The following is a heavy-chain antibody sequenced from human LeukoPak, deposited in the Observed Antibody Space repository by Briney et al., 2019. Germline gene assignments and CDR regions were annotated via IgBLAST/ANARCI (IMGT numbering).Heavy chain of an antibody. CDR1: GFTFGDYA. V-gene: IGHV3-49*03. CDR2: IRSKAYGGTT. J-gene: IGHJ4*02. D-gene: IGHD3-22*01. Sequence: GGSLRLSCTASGFTFGDYAMSWFRQVPGKGLEWVGFIRSKAYGGTTEYAASVKGRFTISRDDSKSIAYLQMNSLKTEDTAVYYCTRFRARITIIEGVPSSTHAFDYWGQGTLVTVSS. CDR3: TRFRARITIIEGVPSSTHAFDY.